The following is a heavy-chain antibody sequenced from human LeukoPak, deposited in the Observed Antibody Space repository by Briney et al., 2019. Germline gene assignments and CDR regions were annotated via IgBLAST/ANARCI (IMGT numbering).Heavy chain of an antibody. CDR3: ARDFPTYYYDSSGCP. J-gene: IGHJ5*02. D-gene: IGHD3-22*01. Sequence: SETLSLTCAVSGGSISSSNWWSWVRQPPGKGLEWIGEIYHSGSTNYNPSLKSRVTISVDKSKNQFSLKLSSVTAADTAVYYCARDFPTYYYDSSGCPWGQGTLVTVSS. V-gene: IGHV4-4*02. CDR2: IYHSGST. CDR1: GGSISSSNW.